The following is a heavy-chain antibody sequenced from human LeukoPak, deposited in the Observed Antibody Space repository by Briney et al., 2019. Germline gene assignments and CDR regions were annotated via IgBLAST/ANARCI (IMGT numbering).Heavy chain of an antibody. CDR3: SIVIIVPAGYESFQH. CDR2: ISGSGSDR. J-gene: IGHJ1*01. Sequence: GGSLTLSCAASGCTFSHYAMSWIRQAPGKGLDRVSGISGSGSDRFYADSVKGRFTISRDNSKNTLYLQMSSLRAEDTAVYYCSIVIIVPAGYESFQHWGAGTLV. V-gene: IGHV3-23*01. CDR1: GCTFSHYA. D-gene: IGHD2-2*01.